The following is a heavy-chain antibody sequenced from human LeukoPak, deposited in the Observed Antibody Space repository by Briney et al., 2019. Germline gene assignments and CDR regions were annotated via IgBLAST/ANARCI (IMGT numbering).Heavy chain of an antibody. CDR1: GDSISSGSYY. Sequence: SETLSLTCTVSGDSISSGSYYWSWIRQPAGKELEWIGRIYTTGSTNYNPSLKSRVTISVDTSKNQFSLKLSSVTAADTAVYYCARDPNYYGSGNYYYYYMDVWGTGTTVTVSS. D-gene: IGHD3-10*01. V-gene: IGHV4-61*02. CDR3: ARDPNYYGSGNYYYYYMDV. J-gene: IGHJ6*03. CDR2: IYTTGST.